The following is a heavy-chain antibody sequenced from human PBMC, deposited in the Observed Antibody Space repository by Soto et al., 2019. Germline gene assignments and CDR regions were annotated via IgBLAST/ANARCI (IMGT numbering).Heavy chain of an antibody. CDR2: IFYSGTT. J-gene: IGHJ4*02. D-gene: IGHD6-13*01. CDR3: ATFPQQLVDY. V-gene: IGHV4-30-4*01. CDR1: GDSISSADYY. Sequence: SETLSLTCTVSGDSISSADYYWSWIRQTPGKGLEWIGHIFYSGTTYYNPSLKSRLTISVDTSKNQFSLKLSSVTAADTAVYYCATFPQQLVDYWGQGTLVTVSS.